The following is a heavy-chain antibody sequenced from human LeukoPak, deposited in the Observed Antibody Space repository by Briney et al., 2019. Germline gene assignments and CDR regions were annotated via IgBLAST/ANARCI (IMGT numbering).Heavy chain of an antibody. J-gene: IGHJ5*02. CDR2: IKEDGSIE. V-gene: IGHV3-7*01. Sequence: GGSLRFSCVASGFTFSHYWMSWVRQAPGKGLEWVANIKEDGSIEDYVDSVKGRFTVSRDNAKNSLYLEMNSLRVEDPAVYYCVSQQVAPPWGQGTLVIVSS. D-gene: IGHD5-12*01. CDR3: VSQQVAPP. CDR1: GFTFSHYW.